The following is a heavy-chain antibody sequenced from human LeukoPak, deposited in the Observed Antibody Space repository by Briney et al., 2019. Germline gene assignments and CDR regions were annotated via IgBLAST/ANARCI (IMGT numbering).Heavy chain of an antibody. D-gene: IGHD4-17*01. V-gene: IGHV4-61*01. J-gene: IGHJ4*02. CDR2: IYYSGST. CDR1: GYSISSGYY. CDR3: ARDRENGDRDY. Sequence: PSETLSLTCTVSGYSISSGYYWSWIRQPPGKGLEWIGYIYYSGSTNYNPSLKSRVTISVDTSKNQFSLKLSSVTAADTAVYYCARDRENGDRDYWGQGTLVTVSS.